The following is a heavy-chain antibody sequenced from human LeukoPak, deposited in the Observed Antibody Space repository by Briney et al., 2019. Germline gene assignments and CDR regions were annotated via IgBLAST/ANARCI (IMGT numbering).Heavy chain of an antibody. CDR1: GYTFTSYD. J-gene: IGHJ4*02. CDR3: ATHPPVTTID. CDR2: ISAYNGNT. V-gene: IGHV1-18*01. Sequence: ASVKVSCKASGYTFTSYDINWVRQATGQGLEWMGWISAYNGNTNYAQKLQGRVTMTTDTSTSTAYMELRSLRSDDTAVYYCATHPPVTTIDWGQGTLVTVSS. D-gene: IGHD4-17*01.